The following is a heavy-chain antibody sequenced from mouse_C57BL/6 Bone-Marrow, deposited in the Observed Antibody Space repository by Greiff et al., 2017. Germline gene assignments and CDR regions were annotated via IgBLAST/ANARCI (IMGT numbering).Heavy chain of an antibody. CDR1: GYTFTSYG. CDR3: ARHYSKAWFAY. Sequence: EVKLMESGAELVRPWSSVKMSCKTSGYTFTSYGLNWVKQRPGQGLEWIGYIYIGNGYTEYTENFKGKATMTSDTSSSTAYMQLSSLTSEDSAIYFCARHYSKAWFAYWGQGTLVTVSA. V-gene: IGHV1-58*01. J-gene: IGHJ3*01. D-gene: IGHD2-5*01. CDR2: IYIGNGYT.